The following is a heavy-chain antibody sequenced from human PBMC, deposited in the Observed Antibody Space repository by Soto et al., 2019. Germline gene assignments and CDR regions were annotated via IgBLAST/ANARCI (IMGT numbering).Heavy chain of an antibody. V-gene: IGHV1-69*13. CDR1: GGTFSSYA. D-gene: IGHD1-1*01. J-gene: IGHJ3*02. Sequence: SVKVSCKASGGTFSSYAISWVRQAPGQGLEWMGGIIPIFGTANYAQKFQGRVTITADESTSTAYMELSSLRSEDTAVYYCASPSPSTTGLGAFDIWGQGTMVTVS. CDR2: IIPIFGTA. CDR3: ASPSPSTTGLGAFDI.